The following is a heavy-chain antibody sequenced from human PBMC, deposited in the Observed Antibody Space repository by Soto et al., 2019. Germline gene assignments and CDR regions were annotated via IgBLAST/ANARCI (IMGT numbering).Heavy chain of an antibody. Sequence: EVQLVESGGGLVQPGGSLRLSCEASGFTFSTFWMHWVRQAPGKGMVWVSRINSDGSSTNYADSVKGRVTISRDNAKNTLYLQLNSLRPEDTAVFDCARELEYWGQRTLVTVSS. CDR3: ARELEY. CDR1: GFTFSTFW. D-gene: IGHD3-3*01. V-gene: IGHV3-74*01. CDR2: INSDGSST. J-gene: IGHJ4*02.